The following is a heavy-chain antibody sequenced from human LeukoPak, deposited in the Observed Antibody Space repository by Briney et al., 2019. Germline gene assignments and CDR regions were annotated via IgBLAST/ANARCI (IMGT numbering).Heavy chain of an antibody. J-gene: IGHJ4*02. D-gene: IGHD5-24*01. Sequence: GASVKVSCKASGGTFSSYAISWVRQAPGQGLEWMGWISAYNGNTNYAQKLQGRVTMTTDTSTSTAYMELRSLRSDDTAVYYCARMKRDGYNCDYWGQGTLVTVSS. CDR1: GGTFSSYA. CDR2: ISAYNGNT. CDR3: ARMKRDGYNCDY. V-gene: IGHV1-18*01.